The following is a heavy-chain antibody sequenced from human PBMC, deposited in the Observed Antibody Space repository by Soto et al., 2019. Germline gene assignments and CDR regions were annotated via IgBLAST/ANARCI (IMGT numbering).Heavy chain of an antibody. Sequence: QLQLQESGPGLVKPSETLSLTCTVSGGSISSSSYYWGWIRQPPWKGLEWIGSIYYSGSTYYNPSLKSRVTISVDTSKNQFSLKLSSVTAADTAVYYCARHVPTVTTHSSYYYYGMDVWGQGTTVTVSS. CDR1: GGSISSSSYY. CDR3: ARHVPTVTTHSSYYYYGMDV. D-gene: IGHD4-17*01. V-gene: IGHV4-39*01. J-gene: IGHJ6*02. CDR2: IYYSGST.